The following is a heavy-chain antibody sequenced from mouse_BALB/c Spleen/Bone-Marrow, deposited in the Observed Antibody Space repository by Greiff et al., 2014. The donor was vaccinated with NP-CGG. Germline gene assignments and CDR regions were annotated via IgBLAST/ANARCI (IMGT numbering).Heavy chain of an antibody. CDR2: INPNNGVT. Sequence: EVQVVESGPELVKPGASVKISCKTSGYTFTEYSMHWVKQSHGKSLEWIGGINPNNGVTSYNQKFKDKATLTVDKSSNTAYMELRSLTSEDSAVYFCARWGWDFATGYWGQGTSVTVSS. CDR3: ARWGWDFATGY. D-gene: IGHD3-3*01. J-gene: IGHJ4*01. CDR1: GYTFTEYS. V-gene: IGHV1-18*01.